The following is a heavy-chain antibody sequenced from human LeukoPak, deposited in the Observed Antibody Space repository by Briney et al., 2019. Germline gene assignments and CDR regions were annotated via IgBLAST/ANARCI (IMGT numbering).Heavy chain of an antibody. CDR2: INHSGST. Sequence: SETLSLTCAVYGASFSGYYWSWIRQPPGKGLEWIGEINHSGSTNYNPSLKSRVTISVDTSKNQFSLKLSSVTAADTAVYYCATTRGYSYGYGMDVWGKGTTVTVSS. CDR3: ATTRGYSYGYGMDV. D-gene: IGHD5-18*01. CDR1: GASFSGYY. V-gene: IGHV4-34*01. J-gene: IGHJ6*03.